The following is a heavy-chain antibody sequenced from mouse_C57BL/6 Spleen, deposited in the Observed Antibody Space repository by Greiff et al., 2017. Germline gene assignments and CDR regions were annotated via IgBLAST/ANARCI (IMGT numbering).Heavy chain of an antibody. D-gene: IGHD1-1*01. Sequence: VQLQQPGAELVRPGTSVKLSCKASGYTFTSYWMHWVKQRPGQGLEWIGVIDPSDSYTNYNQKFKGKATLTVDTSSSTAYMQLSSLTSEDSAVYYWALTVVPGWFAYWGQGTLVTVSA. CDR1: GYTFTSYW. J-gene: IGHJ3*01. CDR2: IDPSDSYT. CDR3: ALTVVPGWFAY. V-gene: IGHV1-59*01.